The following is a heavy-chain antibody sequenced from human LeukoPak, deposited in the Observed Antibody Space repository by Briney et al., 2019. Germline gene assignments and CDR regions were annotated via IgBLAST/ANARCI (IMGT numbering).Heavy chain of an antibody. CDR2: IKQDGSEK. J-gene: IGHJ4*02. D-gene: IGHD3-10*01. CDR1: GFTFSHYW. Sequence: GGSLRLSCAASGFTFSHYWMNWVRQAPGKGLEWVANIKQDGSEKYYVDSVKGRFTISRDNAKNSLYLQMNSLRAEDTAVYYCARAYYYGSGSYPFDYWGQGTLVTVSS. V-gene: IGHV3-7*01. CDR3: ARAYYYGSGSYPFDY.